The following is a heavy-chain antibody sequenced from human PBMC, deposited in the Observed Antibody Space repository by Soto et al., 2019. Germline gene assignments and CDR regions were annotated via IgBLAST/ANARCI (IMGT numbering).Heavy chain of an antibody. J-gene: IGHJ4*02. CDR1: GYSFNRFW. D-gene: IGHD2-2*01. CDR3: ARRAIMHTKPHDY. CDR2: IDPSDSYT. V-gene: IGHV5-10-1*01. Sequence: LGESLKISCKGSGYSFNRFWINWVRQKPGKGLEWIGRIDPSDSYTDYSPSFQGHVTISVDKSANTAYLQWNSLKTSDTAMYYCARRAIMHTKPHDYWGQGTQVTVSS.